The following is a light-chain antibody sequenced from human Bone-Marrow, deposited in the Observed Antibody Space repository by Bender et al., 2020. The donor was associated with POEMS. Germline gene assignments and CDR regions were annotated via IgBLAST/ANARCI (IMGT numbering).Light chain of an antibody. CDR3: CSYAPGSTFGYV. Sequence: QSVLTQPPSASGTPGQRVTISCSGSSSNIGTNPVNWYQQLPGTAPKLLIYINNQRPSGVSNRFSGSKSGNAASLTISGLQAEDEGDYYCCSYAPGSTFGYVFGTGTKVTVL. V-gene: IGLV1-44*01. J-gene: IGLJ1*01. CDR2: INN. CDR1: SSNIGTNP.